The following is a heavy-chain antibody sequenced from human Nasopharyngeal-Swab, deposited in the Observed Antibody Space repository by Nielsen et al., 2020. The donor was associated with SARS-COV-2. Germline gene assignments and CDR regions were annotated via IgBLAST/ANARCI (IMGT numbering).Heavy chain of an antibody. CDR1: GASISSYY. CDR2: IYYSGST. V-gene: IGHV4-59*12. Sequence: SETLSLTCTVSGASISSYYWSWIRQPPGKGLEWIGYIYYSGSTNYNPSLKSRVTISIDKSKNQFSLKLSSVTAADTAVYYCARARYMDVWGKGTTVTVSS. CDR3: ARARYMDV. J-gene: IGHJ6*03.